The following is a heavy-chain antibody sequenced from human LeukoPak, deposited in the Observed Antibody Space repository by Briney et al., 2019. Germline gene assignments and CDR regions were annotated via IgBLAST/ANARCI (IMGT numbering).Heavy chain of an antibody. V-gene: IGHV1-69*04. CDR1: GGTFSSYA. D-gene: IGHD3-3*01. CDR3: ARDWTTRGGSGYGDY. J-gene: IGHJ4*02. Sequence: SVKVSCKASGGTFSSYAISWVRQAPGQGLEWMGRIIPILGIANYAQKFQGRVTITADKSTSTAYMELSSLRSEDTAVYYCARDWTTRGGSGYGDYWGQGTLVTVSS. CDR2: IIPILGIA.